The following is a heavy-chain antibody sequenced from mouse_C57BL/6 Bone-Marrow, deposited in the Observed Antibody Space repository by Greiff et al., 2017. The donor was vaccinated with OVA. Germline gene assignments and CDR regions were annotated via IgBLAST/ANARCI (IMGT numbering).Heavy chain of an antibody. CDR2: ISYDGSN. Sequence: EVQLVESGPGLVKPSQSLSLTCSVTGYSITSGYYWNWIRQLPGNKLEWMGYISYDGSNNYNPSLKNRISITRDTSKNQFFLKLNSVTTEDTATYYCARKLLWLPYWYFDVWGTGTTVTVSS. V-gene: IGHV3-6*01. CDR3: ARKLLWLPYWYFDV. J-gene: IGHJ1*03. D-gene: IGHD2-2*01. CDR1: GYSITSGYY.